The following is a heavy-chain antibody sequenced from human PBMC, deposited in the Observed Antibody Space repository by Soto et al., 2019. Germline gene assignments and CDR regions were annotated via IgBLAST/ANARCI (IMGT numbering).Heavy chain of an antibody. D-gene: IGHD6-13*01. V-gene: IGHV1-69*06. CDR3: ARANLAARGWFDP. CDR2: IIPIFGTA. Sequence: SVKVSCKASGGTFSSYAISWVRQAPGQGLEWMGGIIPIFGTANYAQKFQGRVTITADKSTSTAYMELSSLRSEDTAVYYCARANLAARGWFDPWGQGTLATVSS. CDR1: GGTFSSYA. J-gene: IGHJ5*02.